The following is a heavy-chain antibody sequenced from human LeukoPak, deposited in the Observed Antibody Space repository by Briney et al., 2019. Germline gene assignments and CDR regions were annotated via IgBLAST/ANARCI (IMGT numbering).Heavy chain of an antibody. D-gene: IGHD3-22*01. V-gene: IGHV1-2*02. CDR1: GYTFIGYY. Sequence: ASVKVSCKASGYTFIGYYIHWVRQAPGQGVEWMARINPNNDARKNAQKFQGRVTMTRDTSISTAYMALSGLSSDDTAVYYCARDCYYDSSGSAPGERAPEIWGQGTMVTVSS. CDR2: INPNNDAR. CDR3: ARDCYYDSSGSAPGERAPEI. J-gene: IGHJ3*02.